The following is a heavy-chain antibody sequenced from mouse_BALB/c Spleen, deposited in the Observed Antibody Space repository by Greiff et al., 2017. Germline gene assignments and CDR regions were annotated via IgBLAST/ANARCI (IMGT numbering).Heavy chain of an antibody. CDR3: ARGVVAWYFDV. J-gene: IGHJ1*01. Sequence: QVQLQQPGAELVTPGASVKLSCTASGYSFTSYWMHWVKQRPGQGLEWIGEIDPSDSYTYYNQQFKGKATLTVDKSSSTAYMQLSSLTFEDSAVYYCARGVVAWYFDVWGAGTTVTVSS. CDR1: GYSFTSYW. CDR2: IDPSDSYT. V-gene: IGHV1-69*02. D-gene: IGHD1-1*01.